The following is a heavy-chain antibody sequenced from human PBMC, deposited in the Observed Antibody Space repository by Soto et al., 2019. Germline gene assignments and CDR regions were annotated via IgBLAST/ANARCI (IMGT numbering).Heavy chain of an antibody. CDR1: GGSFSGYY. V-gene: IGHV4-34*01. D-gene: IGHD3-3*01. CDR2: INHSGST. CDR3: ARDRPMYYDFWRGGWFDP. J-gene: IGHJ5*02. Sequence: PSETLSLTCAVYGGSFSGYYWSWIRQPPGKGLEWIGEINHSGSTNYNPSLKSRVTISVDTSKNQFSLKLSSVTAADTAVYYCARDRPMYYDFWRGGWFDPWGQGTLVTVSS.